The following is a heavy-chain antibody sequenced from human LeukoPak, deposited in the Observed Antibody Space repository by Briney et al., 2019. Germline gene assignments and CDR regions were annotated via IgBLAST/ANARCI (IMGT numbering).Heavy chain of an antibody. CDR3: ARGLYWGTDY. CDR1: GGSFSGYY. CDR2: INHSGST. Sequence: SATLSLTCAVYGGSFSGYYWSWIRQPPGKGLEWIGEINHSGSTNYNPSLKSRVTISVDTSKNQFSLKLSSVTAADTAVYYCARGLYWGTDYWGQGTLVTVSS. J-gene: IGHJ4*02. V-gene: IGHV4-34*01. D-gene: IGHD2-8*02.